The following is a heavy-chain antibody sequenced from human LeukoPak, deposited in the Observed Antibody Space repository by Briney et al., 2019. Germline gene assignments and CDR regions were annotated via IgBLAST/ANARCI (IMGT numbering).Heavy chain of an antibody. Sequence: GSLKLSCAASGFTFSGSAMHWVRQASGKGLEWLGRIRSKADSYTTAYAASVKGRFIVSRDDSKNTAYLQMNSLKTEDTAVYYCRAAADLNDYWGQGTLVTVSS. CDR3: RAAADLNDY. CDR1: GFTFSGSA. CDR2: IRSKADSYTT. D-gene: IGHD6-13*01. J-gene: IGHJ4*02. V-gene: IGHV3-73*01.